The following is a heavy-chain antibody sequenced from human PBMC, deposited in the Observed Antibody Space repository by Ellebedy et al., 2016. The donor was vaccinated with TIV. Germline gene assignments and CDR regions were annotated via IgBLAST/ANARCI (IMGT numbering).Heavy chain of an antibody. Sequence: PGGSLRLSCVASGFTFSDYGMHWVRQAPGKGLEWVAVISNDGRSKKHADSVKGRFTISRDNSKSTLYLQMDSLRSDDTAVYYCEPGGTTTVKKGFGYWGQGTLVTVSS. CDR1: GFTFSDYG. D-gene: IGHD4-17*01. CDR2: ISNDGRSK. CDR3: EPGGTTTVKKGFGY. J-gene: IGHJ4*02. V-gene: IGHV3-30*03.